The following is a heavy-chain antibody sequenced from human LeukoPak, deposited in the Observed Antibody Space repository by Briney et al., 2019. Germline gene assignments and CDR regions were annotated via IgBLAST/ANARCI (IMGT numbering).Heavy chain of an antibody. Sequence: PGGSLRLSCAASGLTFNTYGMNWVRQAPGKGLEWVSSITEFGGSTYYADSVRGRFTVSRDNSKNTLYLQMNSLRAEDTAVYYCAKDLYSGSYYPFDYWGQGTLVTVSS. V-gene: IGHV3-23*01. J-gene: IGHJ4*02. CDR2: ITEFGGST. CDR3: AKDLYSGSYYPFDY. CDR1: GLTFNTYG. D-gene: IGHD1-26*01.